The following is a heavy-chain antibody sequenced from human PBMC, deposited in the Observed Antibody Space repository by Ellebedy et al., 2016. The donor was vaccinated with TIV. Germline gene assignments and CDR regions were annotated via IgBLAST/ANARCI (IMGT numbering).Heavy chain of an antibody. J-gene: IGHJ4*02. D-gene: IGHD6-13*01. Sequence: GESLKISCAASGFTFSSHAMHWVRQAPGKGLVWVSRINTDESTTNYADSVKGRFTISRDNAKNTLYLQMNSLRAEDTAVYYCVRLRIAAAGRSFDYWGQGTLVTVSS. CDR1: GFTFSSHA. CDR3: VRLRIAAAGRSFDY. CDR2: INTDESTT. V-gene: IGHV3-74*01.